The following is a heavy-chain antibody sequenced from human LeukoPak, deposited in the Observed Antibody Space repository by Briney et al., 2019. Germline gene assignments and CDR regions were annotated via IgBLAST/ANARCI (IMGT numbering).Heavy chain of an antibody. CDR2: INSDGSST. D-gene: IGHD3-3*01. V-gene: IGHV3-74*01. J-gene: IGHJ3*01. CDR1: GFTFSNYW. CDR3: ARGLTIFGVVNDAFDF. Sequence: PGGSLRLSCAASGFTFSNYWMHWVRQAPGKGLVWVSLINSDGSSTIYADSVKGRFTISRDNAKNTLYLQMNSLGAEDTAVYYCARGLTIFGVVNDAFDFWGQGTMVTVSS.